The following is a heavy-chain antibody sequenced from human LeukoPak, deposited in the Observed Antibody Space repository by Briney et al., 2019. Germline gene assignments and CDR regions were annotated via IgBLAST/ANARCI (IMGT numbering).Heavy chain of an antibody. J-gene: IGHJ3*02. V-gene: IGHV1-69*13. D-gene: IGHD2-21*02. CDR2: IIPIFGTA. Sequence: SVKVSCTSSGGTFSSYAISWVRQAPGQGLEWMGGIIPIFGTANYAQKFQGRVTITADESTSTAYMELSSLRSEDTAVYYCARDEAYCGGDCQGAFDIWGQGTMVTVSS. CDR1: GGTFSSYA. CDR3: ARDEAYCGGDCQGAFDI.